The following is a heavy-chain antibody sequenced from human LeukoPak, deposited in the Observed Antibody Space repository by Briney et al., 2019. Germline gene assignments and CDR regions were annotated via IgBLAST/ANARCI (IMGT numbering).Heavy chain of an antibody. CDR1: TPTSTRYD. D-gene: IGHD1-26*01. Sequence: SLTPSRALATPTSTRYDMHWVRQTPRNRLEWASGIGTQANTPYPTSGKGSVTMSRENASDSLYLQINNLRAGDTAVYYCARGPKINPPSWDAVGWFDPWGQGTLVTVSS. J-gene: IGHJ5*02. CDR2: IGTQANT. V-gene: IGHV3-13*01. CDR3: ARGPKINPPSWDAVGWFDP.